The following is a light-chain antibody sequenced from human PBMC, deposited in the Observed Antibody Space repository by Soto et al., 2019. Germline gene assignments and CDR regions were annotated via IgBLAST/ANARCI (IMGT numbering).Light chain of an antibody. J-gene: IGKJ2*01. CDR2: AAS. CDR3: QQSRTTAYT. Sequence: DIAMTQAPSSLSASVGDRVTITCRAGQDVVNYLNWNQQKPGKAPRLLIYAASSLQSGVPSRFSGSGSGTTFTLTITDLQPEDVATYYCQQSRTTAYTFAQGTKVEIK. V-gene: IGKV1-39*01. CDR1: QDVVNY.